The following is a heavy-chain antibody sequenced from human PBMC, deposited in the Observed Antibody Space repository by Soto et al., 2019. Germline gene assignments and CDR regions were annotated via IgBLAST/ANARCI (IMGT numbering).Heavy chain of an antibody. CDR2: ISGSGGST. D-gene: IGHD2-2*02. CDR1: GVTFSSYA. CDR3: AKDGSGVPAAILGYYYGMDV. Sequence: GGSLTLSCAASGVTFSSYAMSWVRQAPGKGLEWVSAISGSGGSTYYADSVKGRFTISRDNSKNTLYLQMNSLRAEDTAVYYCAKDGSGVPAAILGYYYGMDVWGQGTTVTVSS. V-gene: IGHV3-23*01. J-gene: IGHJ6*02.